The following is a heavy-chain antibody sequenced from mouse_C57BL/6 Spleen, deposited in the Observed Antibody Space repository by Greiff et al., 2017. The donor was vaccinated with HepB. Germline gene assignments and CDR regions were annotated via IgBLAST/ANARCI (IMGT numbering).Heavy chain of an antibody. D-gene: IGHD1-1*01. V-gene: IGHV1-15*01. J-gene: IGHJ3*01. CDR3: TIYVLAY. CDR2: IDPETGGT. CDR1: GYTFTDYE. Sequence: QVQLKESGAELVRPGASVTLSCKASGYTFTDYEMHWVKQTPVHGLEWIGAIDPETGGTAYNQKFKGKAILTADKSSSTAYMELRSLTSEDSAVYYCTIYVLAYWGQGTLVTVSA.